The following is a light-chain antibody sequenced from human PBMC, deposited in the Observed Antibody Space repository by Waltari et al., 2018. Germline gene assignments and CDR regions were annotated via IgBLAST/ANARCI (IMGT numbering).Light chain of an antibody. CDR1: QTILYSSNNKNY. J-gene: IGKJ2*01. Sequence: DIVLTKSPDSLAVCLGEMATINCQSSQTILYSSNNKNYLAWYQQKPGQPPKLLIYWASTRESGVPDRFSGSGSGTDFTLTISSLQAEDVAVYYCQQYYTTPYTFGQGTKLEI. CDR3: QQYYTTPYT. CDR2: WAS. V-gene: IGKV4-1*01.